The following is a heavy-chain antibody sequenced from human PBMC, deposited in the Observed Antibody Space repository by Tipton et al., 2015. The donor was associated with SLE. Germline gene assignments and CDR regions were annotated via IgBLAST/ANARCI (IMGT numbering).Heavy chain of an antibody. J-gene: IGHJ4*02. V-gene: IGHV4-59*02. CDR3: ARGIMGDHDY. D-gene: IGHD3-16*01. CDR2: VHSTGTP. Sequence: TLSLTCTVSGGSVSPYYWGWIRQSPGKGLEWIGYVHSTGTPNYNPSLKRRVIISVDTSKNQFSLKLNSVTAADTAVYYCARGIMGDHDYWGQGTLVTVSS. CDR1: GGSVSPYY.